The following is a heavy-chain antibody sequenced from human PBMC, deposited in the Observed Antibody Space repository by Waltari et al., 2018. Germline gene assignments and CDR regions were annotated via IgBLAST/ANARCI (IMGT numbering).Heavy chain of an antibody. Sequence: PLVQPGPEVTRTGASVTVSCKSSTSAFTTSPVLWLRQARAQRPEWIGWIVVDSGNTNYARKFQDRVTFTRDMSTSTAYMELTSLRSEDTAVYYCATDQEVEYDFWRGYMYWGQGTLVSVSS. CDR3: ATDQEVEYDFWRGYMY. V-gene: IGHV1-58*01. CDR1: TSAFTTSP. D-gene: IGHD3-3*01. J-gene: IGHJ4*02. CDR2: IVVDSGNT.